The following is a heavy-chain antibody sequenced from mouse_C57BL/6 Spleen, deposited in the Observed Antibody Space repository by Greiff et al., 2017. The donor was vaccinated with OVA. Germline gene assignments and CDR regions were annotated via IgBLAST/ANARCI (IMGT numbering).Heavy chain of an antibody. CDR1: GYTFTSYW. J-gene: IGHJ4*01. CDR2: INPSNGGT. V-gene: IGHV1-53*01. Sequence: QVQLQQPGTELVKPGASVKLSCKASGYTFTSYWMHWVKQRPGQGLEWIGNINPSNGGTYYNEKFKSKATLTVDKSSSTAYMQLSSLTSEDSAVYYCASLYYYGSGCYSMDYWGQGTSVTVSS. D-gene: IGHD1-1*01. CDR3: ASLYYYGSGCYSMDY.